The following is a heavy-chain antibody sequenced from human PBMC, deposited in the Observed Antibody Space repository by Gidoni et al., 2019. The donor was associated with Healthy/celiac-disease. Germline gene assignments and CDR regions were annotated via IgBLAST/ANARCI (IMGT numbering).Heavy chain of an antibody. J-gene: IGHJ6*02. CDR2: INAGNGNT. D-gene: IGHD4-4*01. V-gene: IGHV1-3*01. CDR3: ARDLYSNWLGYYYGMDV. Sequence: QVQLVQSGAEVKKPGASVKVSCKAAGYTFTSYAMHWVRQAPGQRLEWMGWINAGNGNTKYSQKFQGRVTITRDTSASTAYMELSSLRSEDTAVYYCARDLYSNWLGYYYGMDVWGQGTTVTVSS. CDR1: GYTFTSYA.